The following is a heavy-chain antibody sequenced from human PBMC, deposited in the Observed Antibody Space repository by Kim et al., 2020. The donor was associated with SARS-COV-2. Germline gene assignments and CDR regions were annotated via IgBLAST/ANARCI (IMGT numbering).Heavy chain of an antibody. CDR3: ARLGPQAEYCYYYGLDV. CDR1: GGSISSYY. V-gene: IGHV4-59*13. J-gene: IGHJ6*01. Sequence: SETLSLTCTVSGGSISSYYWSWVRQPPGKGLEWIGYIYSSGSTDYNPSLKSRVTILGDTSKTHFSLKLTSVTDADTAVYYCARLGPQAEYCYYYGLDVWG. CDR2: IYSSGST.